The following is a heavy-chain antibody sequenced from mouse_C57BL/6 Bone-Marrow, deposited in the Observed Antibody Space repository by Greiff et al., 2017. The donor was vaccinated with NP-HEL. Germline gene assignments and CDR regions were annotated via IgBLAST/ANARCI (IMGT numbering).Heavy chain of an antibody. V-gene: IGHV1-64*01. CDR1: GYTFTSYW. CDR2: IHPNSGST. CDR3: ARRGSTVVATPRY. Sequence: QVRLQQPGAELVKPGASVKLSCKASGYTFTSYWMHWVKQRPGQGLEWIGMIHPNSGSTNYNEKFKSKATLTVDKSSSTAYMQLSSLTSEDAAVYYCARRGSTVVATPRYWGQGTTLTVSS. J-gene: IGHJ2*01. D-gene: IGHD1-1*01.